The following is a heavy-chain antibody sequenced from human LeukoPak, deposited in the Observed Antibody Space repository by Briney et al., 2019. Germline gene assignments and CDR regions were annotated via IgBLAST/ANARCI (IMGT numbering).Heavy chain of an antibody. V-gene: IGHV4-4*07. CDR2: TYTSGST. CDR3: AARGVIVRHFDY. J-gene: IGHJ4*02. D-gene: IGHD3-16*02. CDR1: GGSISSYY. Sequence: SETLSLTCTVSGGSISSYYWSWIRQPAGKGLEWIGRTYTSGSTNYNPSLKSRVTMSVDTSKNQFSLKLSSVTAADTAVYYCAARGVIVRHFDYWGQGTLVTVSS.